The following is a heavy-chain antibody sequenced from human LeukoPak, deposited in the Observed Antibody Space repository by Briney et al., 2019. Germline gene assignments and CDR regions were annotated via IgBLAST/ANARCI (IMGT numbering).Heavy chain of an antibody. V-gene: IGHV1-18*01. J-gene: IGHJ4*02. Sequence: ASVKVSCKASGYTFTSYGISWVRQAPGQGLEWMGWISAYNGNTNYAQKLQGRVTMTTDTSTSTAYMELRSLRSDDTAVYYCARDGLVVVPAARFDYWGQGTLVTVSS. CDR3: ARDGLVVVPAARFDY. D-gene: IGHD2-2*01. CDR1: GYTFTSYG. CDR2: ISAYNGNT.